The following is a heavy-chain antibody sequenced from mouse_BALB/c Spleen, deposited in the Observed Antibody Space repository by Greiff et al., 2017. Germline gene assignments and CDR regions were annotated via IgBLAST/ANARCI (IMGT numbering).Heavy chain of an antibody. CDR1: GFNFNDYY. CDR2: IDPENGDT. D-gene: IGHD4-1*01. J-gene: IGHJ4*01. CDR3: NAVLNGKMDY. Sequence: EVQLQQSGAELVRSGASVKLSCTASGFNFNDYYMHWVKQRPEQGLEWIGWIDPENGDTEYAPKFQGKATMTADTSSNTAYLQLSSLTSEDTAVYYCNAVLNGKMDYWGQGTTVTVSS. V-gene: IGHV14-4*02.